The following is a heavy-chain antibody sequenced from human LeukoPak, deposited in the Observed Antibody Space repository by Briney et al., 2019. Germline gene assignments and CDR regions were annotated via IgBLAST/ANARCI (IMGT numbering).Heavy chain of an antibody. Sequence: SETLSLTCTVSGGSISSSSYYWGWIRQPPGKGLEWIGSIYYSGSTYYNPSLKSRVTISVDTSKNQFSLKLSSVTAADTAVYYCARHPDFDWPMGWFDPWGQGTLVTVSS. CDR2: IYYSGST. J-gene: IGHJ5*02. D-gene: IGHD3-9*01. V-gene: IGHV4-39*01. CDR1: GGSISSSSYY. CDR3: ARHPDFDWPMGWFDP.